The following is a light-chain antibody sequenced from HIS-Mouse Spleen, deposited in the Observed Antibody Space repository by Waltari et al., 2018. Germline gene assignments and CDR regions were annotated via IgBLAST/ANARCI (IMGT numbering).Light chain of an antibody. Sequence: QSVLTQPPSASGTPGQRVTISCSGSSSNLGSNYVYWYQQLPGTAPKLLTYRNNPRPSGVPDRFSGSKSGTSASLAISGLRSEDEADYYCAAWDDSLSGPVFGGGTKLTVL. CDR1: SSNLGSNY. J-gene: IGLJ3*02. V-gene: IGLV1-47*01. CDR3: AAWDDSLSGPV. CDR2: RNN.